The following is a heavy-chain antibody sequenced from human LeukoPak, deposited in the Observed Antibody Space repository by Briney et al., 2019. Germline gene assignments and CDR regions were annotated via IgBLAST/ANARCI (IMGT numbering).Heavy chain of an antibody. CDR1: GFTVSSNY. D-gene: IGHD3-3*01. J-gene: IGHJ6*02. CDR3: ARDRTDFWSGYLYGMDV. CDR2: IYSGGST. Sequence: QPGGSLRLSCAASGFTVSSNYMSWVRQAPGKGLEWGSVIYSGGSTYYADSVKGRFTISRDNSKHTLYLQMNSLRAEDTAVYYCARDRTDFWSGYLYGMDVWGQGTTVTVSS. V-gene: IGHV3-66*02.